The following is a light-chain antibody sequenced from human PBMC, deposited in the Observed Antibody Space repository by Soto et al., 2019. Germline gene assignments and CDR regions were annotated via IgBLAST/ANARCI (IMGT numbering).Light chain of an antibody. J-gene: IGKJ4*01. CDR3: QQFSSYTLA. Sequence: EIVLTQSPGTRSLSPGERATLSCRTSQSVSNKYLAWYQQKPGQAPRLLIYDASSRATGIPDRFSGGVSGTDVTLTISRLEKEDGAVYYCQQFSSYTLAFGGGTKVDI. V-gene: IGKV3-20*01. CDR2: DAS. CDR1: QSVSNKY.